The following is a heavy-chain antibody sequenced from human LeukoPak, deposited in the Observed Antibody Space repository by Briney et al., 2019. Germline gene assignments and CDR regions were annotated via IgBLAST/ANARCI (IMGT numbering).Heavy chain of an antibody. CDR1: GFTFSSYA. V-gene: IGHV3-23*01. D-gene: IGHD6-6*01. J-gene: IGHJ4*02. CDR3: AKDDRVYSSSSDPHFDY. Sequence: PGGSLRLSCAASGFTFSSYAMGWVRQAPGKGLEWVSSISGSGATTYYADSVKGRFTISRDNSMNRLILQMNGLRVEDTAVYYCAKDDRVYSSSSDPHFDYWGQGILVTVSS. CDR2: ISGSGATT.